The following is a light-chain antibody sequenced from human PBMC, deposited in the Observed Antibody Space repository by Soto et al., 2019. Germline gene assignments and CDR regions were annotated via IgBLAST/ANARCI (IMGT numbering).Light chain of an antibody. CDR3: QQYYSTPYT. CDR1: QSVLYSSNNKNY. J-gene: IGKJ2*01. V-gene: IGKV4-1*01. CDR2: WAS. Sequence: DIVMTQSPDSLAVSLGERATINCKSSQSVLYSSNNKNYLAWYQQKQGQPPKLLIHWASIRESGVPDRFSGSGSGTDFTLTISSLQAEDVAVYYCQQYYSTPYTFGQGTKLEIK.